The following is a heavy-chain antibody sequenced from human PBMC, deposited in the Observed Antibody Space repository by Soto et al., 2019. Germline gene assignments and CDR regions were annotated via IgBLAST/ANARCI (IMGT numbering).Heavy chain of an antibody. Sequence: QVQLQESGPGLVKPSQTLSLTCTVSGGSISSGGYYWSWIRQHPGKGLEWIGYIYYSVSTYYNPFLKSRVTRSVAKPKSRCSWGQGSVFAANTSVYYREDGAGYDSIHYDIWGEGPLVTVST. CDR3: EDGAGYDSIHYDI. V-gene: IGHV4-31*03. CDR1: GGSISSGGYY. D-gene: IGHD3-22*01. CDR2: IYYSVST. J-gene: IGHJ4*02.